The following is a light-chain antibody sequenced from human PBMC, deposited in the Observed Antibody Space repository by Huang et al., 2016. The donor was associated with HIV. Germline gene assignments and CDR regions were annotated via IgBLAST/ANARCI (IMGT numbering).Light chain of an antibody. V-gene: IGKV3D-15*01. CDR2: DPS. Sequence: EIVMTQSPATLSVSPGGGATLSCRASQNVRSNLAWYQQTPGQATRLLIDDPSTRASGVPARFSGSGSGTEFTLTISGLQSEDFAVYYCQQYDNWPPGLTFGGGTKVEI. CDR1: QNVRSN. CDR3: QQYDNWPPGLT. J-gene: IGKJ4*01.